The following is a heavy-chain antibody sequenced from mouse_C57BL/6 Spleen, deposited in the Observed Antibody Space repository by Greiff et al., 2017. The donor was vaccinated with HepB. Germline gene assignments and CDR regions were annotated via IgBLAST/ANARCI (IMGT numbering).Heavy chain of an antibody. CDR3: AREGDYYGSRPYYFDY. Sequence: EVQVVESGGDLVKPGGSLKLSCAASGFTFSSYGMSWVRQTPDKRLEWVATISSGGSYTYYPDSVKGRFTISRDNAKNTLYLQMSSPKSEDTAMYYCAREGDYYGSRPYYFDYWGQGTTLTVSS. J-gene: IGHJ2*01. D-gene: IGHD1-1*01. CDR1: GFTFSSYG. CDR2: ISSGGSYT. V-gene: IGHV5-6*01.